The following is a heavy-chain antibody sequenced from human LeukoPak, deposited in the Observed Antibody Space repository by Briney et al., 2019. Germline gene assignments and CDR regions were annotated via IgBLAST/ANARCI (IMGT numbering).Heavy chain of an antibody. CDR2: MYHSGNT. CDR3: ARAYSSSSIFDY. J-gene: IGHJ4*02. V-gene: IGHV4-38-2*02. D-gene: IGHD6-6*01. CDR1: GYSISSGYY. Sequence: SEXXSLTCTVSGYSISSGYYWGWIRQPPGKGLEWIGTMYHSGNTYYNPSLKSRVTISVDTSKNQFSLKLTSVTAADTAVYYCARAYSSSSIFDYWGQGTLVTVSS.